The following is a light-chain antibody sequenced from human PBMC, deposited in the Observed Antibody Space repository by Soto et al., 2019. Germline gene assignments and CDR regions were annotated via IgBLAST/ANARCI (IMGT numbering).Light chain of an antibody. J-gene: IGKJ4*01. CDR3: QQYGNSPLT. Sequence: EIVLTQCPGTLSLSPGETATLSGMGGLTVGSRYLAWYQQKPGQAPRLLIYGASNRATGIPDRFSGSGSGTDFTLTINRLEPDDFAMYYCQQYGNSPLTFGGGTKVDIK. CDR2: GAS. V-gene: IGKV3-20*01. CDR1: LTVGSRY.